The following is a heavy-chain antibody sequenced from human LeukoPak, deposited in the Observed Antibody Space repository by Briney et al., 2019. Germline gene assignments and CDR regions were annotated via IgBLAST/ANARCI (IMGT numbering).Heavy chain of an antibody. J-gene: IGHJ4*02. CDR1: GFTVSSNY. CDR2: MYSATST. Sequence: QPGGSLRLSCAASGFTVSSNYMSWVRRAPGKGLEWVSVMYSATSTYYADSVKGRFTISRDNSKNTLYLQMNSLRAEDTAVYYCARGRPYYYFDYWGQGTLVTVSS. D-gene: IGHD2-21*01. V-gene: IGHV3-53*01. CDR3: ARGRPYYYFDY.